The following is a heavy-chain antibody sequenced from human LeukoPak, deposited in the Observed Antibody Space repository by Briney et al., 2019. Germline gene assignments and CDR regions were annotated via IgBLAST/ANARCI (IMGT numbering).Heavy chain of an antibody. CDR3: ARRGDYDAFDI. CDR1: GGSISSYY. D-gene: IGHD4-11*01. Sequence: SETLSLTCTVSGGSISSYYWTCIRQPPGKALEWIGFIYYSGSTHYNPSLKSRVTISVDTSKNHFSLRLSSVTAADTAVYYCARRGDYDAFDIWGQGTLVTVSS. CDR2: IYYSGST. J-gene: IGHJ3*02. V-gene: IGHV4-59*08.